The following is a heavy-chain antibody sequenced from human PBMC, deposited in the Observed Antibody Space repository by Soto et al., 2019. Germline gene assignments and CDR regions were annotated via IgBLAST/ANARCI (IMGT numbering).Heavy chain of an antibody. D-gene: IGHD2-15*01. V-gene: IGHV4-31*03. CDR1: GGSISNGGGYY. CDR3: AREVPTPYYFDY. CDR2: IYYSGNT. J-gene: IGHJ4*02. Sequence: SETLSLTCTVSGGSISNGGGYYWSWIRQHPGKGLEWIGYIYYSGNTYYNPSLKSRVTISLDTSKNQFSLKLSSVTAADTAVYYCAREVPTPYYFDYWGQGTLVTVSS.